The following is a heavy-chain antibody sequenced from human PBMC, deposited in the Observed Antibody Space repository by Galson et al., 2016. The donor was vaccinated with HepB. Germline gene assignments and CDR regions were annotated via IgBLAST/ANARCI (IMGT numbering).Heavy chain of an antibody. Sequence: SVKVSCKASGYTFTSYYMHWVRQAPGQGLEWMGIINPSGGSTSYAQKFQGRATVTRDTSTSTVYMELSSLRSEDTAVYYCARGTGTGGYFDYWGQGTLVTVSS. CDR3: ARGTGTGGYFDY. D-gene: IGHD3/OR15-3a*01. V-gene: IGHV1-46*01. J-gene: IGHJ4*02. CDR1: GYTFTSYY. CDR2: INPSGGST.